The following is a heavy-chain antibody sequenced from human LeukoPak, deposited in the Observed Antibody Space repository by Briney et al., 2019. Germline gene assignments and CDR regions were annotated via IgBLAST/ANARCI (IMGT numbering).Heavy chain of an antibody. CDR2: MNTNSGNT. Sequence: ASVTVSCKASGYTFTSYDTNWVRQATGQGLEWMGWMNTNSGNTGYAQKFQGRVTMTRNTSISTAYMELSSLRSEDTAVYYCARGIYYGSGSWLLGWGQGTLVTVSS. CDR1: GYTFTSYD. J-gene: IGHJ4*02. V-gene: IGHV1-8*01. D-gene: IGHD3-10*01. CDR3: ARGIYYGSGSWLLG.